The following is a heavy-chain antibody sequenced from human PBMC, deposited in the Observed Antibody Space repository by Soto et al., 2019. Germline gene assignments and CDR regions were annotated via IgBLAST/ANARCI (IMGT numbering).Heavy chain of an antibody. Sequence: ASVKVSCKASCYTFTGYYMHWVRQAPGQGLEWMGWINPNSGGTNYAQKLQGRVTMTRDPSISTAYMELSRLRSDDTAVYYCARDIDMDIVGEVAVTDLGYRGQGTLVTVSS. CDR1: CYTFTGYY. V-gene: IGHV1-2*02. J-gene: IGHJ4*02. CDR2: INPNSGGT. CDR3: ARDIDMDIVGEVAVTDLGY. D-gene: IGHD2-15*01.